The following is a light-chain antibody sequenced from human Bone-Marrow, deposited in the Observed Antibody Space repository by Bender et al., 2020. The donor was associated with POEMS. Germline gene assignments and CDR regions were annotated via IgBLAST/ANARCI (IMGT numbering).Light chain of an antibody. CDR1: ALTRKY. Sequence: SYELTQPPSVSVSAGQAARITCFGDALTRKYVTWYQQKSGQAPVLVIFEDTKRPSGIPEKFSGSSSGTVATLTISGAQVADEADYYCYSTDPGPNHRGVFGAGTKLTVL. V-gene: IGLV3-10*01. J-gene: IGLJ1*01. CDR3: YSTDPGPNHRGV. CDR2: EDT.